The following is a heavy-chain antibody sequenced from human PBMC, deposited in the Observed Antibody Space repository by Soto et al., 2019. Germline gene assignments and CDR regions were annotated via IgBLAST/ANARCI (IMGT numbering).Heavy chain of an antibody. V-gene: IGHV3-74*01. J-gene: IGHJ4*02. Sequence: EVQLVESGGDLVQPGGSLRLSCEASGFTFSSNWMHWVRQAPGNGLVWVSRMNPDGSSRGYADSVKGRFTISRDNAKNTLFLQMNSLRAEDTAVYYCARGGYAGSGQYYLDDYWGQVTLVTVSS. D-gene: IGHD3-10*01. CDR3: ARGGYAGSGQYYLDDY. CDR2: MNPDGSSR. CDR1: GFTFSSNW.